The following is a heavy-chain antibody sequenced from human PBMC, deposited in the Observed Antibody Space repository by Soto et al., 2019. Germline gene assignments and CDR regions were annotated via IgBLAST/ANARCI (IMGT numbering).Heavy chain of an antibody. D-gene: IGHD3-3*01. V-gene: IGHV1-18*01. Sequence: QVQLVQSGAEVKKPGASVKVSCKASGYTFTSYGISWVRQAPGQGLEWMGCISAYNGNTNYAQKVQGRVTMTTGPSTSPAYMELRSLRSDDTAVYYCARGYHYDFWSGLPLPRYYYYYMDVWGKGTTVTVSS. CDR1: GYTFTSYG. J-gene: IGHJ6*03. CDR2: ISAYNGNT. CDR3: ARGYHYDFWSGLPLPRYYYYYMDV.